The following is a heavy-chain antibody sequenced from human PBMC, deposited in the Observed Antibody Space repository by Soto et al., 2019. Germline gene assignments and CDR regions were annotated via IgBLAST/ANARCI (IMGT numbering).Heavy chain of an antibody. CDR2: INAGNGNT. CDR3: ARSGRYYDFWSGSYYMDV. D-gene: IGHD3-3*01. V-gene: IGHV1-3*01. Sequence: EASVKVSCKASGYTFTSYAMHWVRQAPGQRLEWMGWINAGNGNTKYSQKFQGRVTITRDTSASTAYMELSSLRSEDTAVYYCARSGRYYDFWSGSYYMDVWGKGTTVTVSS. J-gene: IGHJ6*03. CDR1: GYTFTSYA.